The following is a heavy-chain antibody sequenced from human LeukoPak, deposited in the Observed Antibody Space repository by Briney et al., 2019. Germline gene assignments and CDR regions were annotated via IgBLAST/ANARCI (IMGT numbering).Heavy chain of an antibody. CDR1: GFTFSSYA. CDR2: ISGSGGST. Sequence: GGSLRLSCAASGFTFSSYAMSWVRQAPGKGLEWVSAISGSGGSTYYADSVKGRFTISRDNSKSTLYLQMNSLRAEDTAVYYCAKRGSSGWQTYYYYYGMDVWGQGTTVTVSS. V-gene: IGHV3-23*01. D-gene: IGHD6-19*01. CDR3: AKRGSSGWQTYYYYYGMDV. J-gene: IGHJ6*02.